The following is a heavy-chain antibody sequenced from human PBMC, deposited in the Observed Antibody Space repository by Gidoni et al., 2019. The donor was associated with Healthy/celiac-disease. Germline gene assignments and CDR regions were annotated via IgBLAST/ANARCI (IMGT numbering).Heavy chain of an antibody. V-gene: IGHV4-30-4*01. D-gene: IGHD6-6*01. CDR2: IYYSGST. CDR1: GGSISSGAYY. CDR3: ARARQLDPLPVEYNWFDP. Sequence: QVQLQESGPGLVKPSQTLSITCTVSGGSISSGAYYWSWIRQPPGQGLEWIGYIYYSGSTYYNPSLKSRVTISVDTSKNQFSLKLSSVTAADTAVYYCARARQLDPLPVEYNWFDPWGQGTLVTVSS. J-gene: IGHJ5*02.